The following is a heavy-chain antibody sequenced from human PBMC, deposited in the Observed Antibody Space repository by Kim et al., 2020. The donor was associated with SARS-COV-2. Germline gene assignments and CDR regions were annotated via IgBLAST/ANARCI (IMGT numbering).Heavy chain of an antibody. V-gene: IGHV1-18*01. J-gene: IGHJ6*02. Sequence: ASVKVSCKASGYTFTSYGISWVRQAPGQGLEWMGWISAYNGNTNYAQKLQGRVTMTTDTSTSTAYMELRSLRSDDTAVYYCANLPGRAAAGGSRDYYGMDVWGQGTTVTVSS. CDR2: ISAYNGNT. CDR3: ANLPGRAAAGGSRDYYGMDV. D-gene: IGHD6-13*01. CDR1: GYTFTSYG.